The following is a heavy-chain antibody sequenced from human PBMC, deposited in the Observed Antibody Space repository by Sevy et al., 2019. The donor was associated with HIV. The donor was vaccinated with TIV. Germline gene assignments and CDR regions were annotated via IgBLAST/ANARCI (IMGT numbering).Heavy chain of an antibody. V-gene: IGHV3-23*01. Sequence: GGSLRLSCAASGFTFSNYAMSWVRQAPGKGLEWVSAISGSGGSTYYADSVKGRFTISRDNPKITLYLQMNSLRAEDTAVFYCAKAHTGGSGSYWGQGTLVTVSS. CDR3: AKAHTGGSGSY. J-gene: IGHJ4*02. D-gene: IGHD1-26*01. CDR2: ISGSGGST. CDR1: GFTFSNYA.